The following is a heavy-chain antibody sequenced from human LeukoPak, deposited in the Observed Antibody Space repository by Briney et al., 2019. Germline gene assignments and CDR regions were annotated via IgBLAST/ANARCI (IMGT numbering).Heavy chain of an antibody. CDR3: ATNTVIRDYYYYYYYMDV. CDR1: GFTVSSNY. J-gene: IGHJ6*03. Sequence: GGSLRLSCAASGFTVSSNYMSWVRQAPGKGLEWVSVIYSGGSTYYADSVKGRFTISRDNSKNTLYLQMNSLRAEDTAVYYCATNTVIRDYYYYYYYMDVWGKGTTVTVSS. CDR2: IYSGGST. D-gene: IGHD4-11*01. V-gene: IGHV3-53*01.